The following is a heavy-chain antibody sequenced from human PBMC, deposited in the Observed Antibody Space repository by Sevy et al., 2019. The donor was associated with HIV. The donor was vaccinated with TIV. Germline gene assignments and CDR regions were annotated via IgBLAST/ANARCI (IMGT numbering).Heavy chain of an antibody. CDR2: ISYDGNLK. D-gene: IGHD3-22*01. J-gene: IGHJ6*02. V-gene: IGHV3-30*18. CDR1: GFTFNFYG. Sequence: GGSLRLSCAASGFTFNFYGMNWVRQAPGKGLEWVALISYDGNLKYYADSAKGRFTISRDNSKNTLYLQMNSLRPEDTAVYYCVKAPNDYDNSGWAGLEVWGQWTTVTVSS. CDR3: VKAPNDYDNSGWAGLEV.